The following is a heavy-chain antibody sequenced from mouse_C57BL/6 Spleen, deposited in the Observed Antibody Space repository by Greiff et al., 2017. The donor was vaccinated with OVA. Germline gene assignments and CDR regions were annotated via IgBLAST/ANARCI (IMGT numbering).Heavy chain of an antibody. CDR2: IWSDGST. Sequence: VMLVESGPGLVAPSQSLSITCTVSGFSLTSYGVHWVRQPPGKGLEWLVVIWSDGSTTYNSALKSRLSISKDNSKSQVFLKMNSLQTDDTAMYYCARSLTGTLFYAMDYWGQGTSVTVSS. J-gene: IGHJ4*01. D-gene: IGHD4-1*01. CDR3: ARSLTGTLFYAMDY. CDR1: GFSLTSYG. V-gene: IGHV2-6*03.